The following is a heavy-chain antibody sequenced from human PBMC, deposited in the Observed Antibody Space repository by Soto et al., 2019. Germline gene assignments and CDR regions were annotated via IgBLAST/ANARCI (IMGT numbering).Heavy chain of an antibody. V-gene: IGHV3-23*01. CDR2: FSGGDGGT. J-gene: IGHJ4*01. CDR3: ARWNGFGDY. D-gene: IGHD1-1*01. CDR1: GFSISTYG. Sequence: EVQLLGSGGGLVQPGGSLRLSCAASGFSISTYGVTWVRQAPGKGLEWVSGFSGGDGGTHYADSVKGRFTISRDNSKNTAYLLMNSLRTDDTAVYYCARWNGFGDYWGHGTRVTVSS.